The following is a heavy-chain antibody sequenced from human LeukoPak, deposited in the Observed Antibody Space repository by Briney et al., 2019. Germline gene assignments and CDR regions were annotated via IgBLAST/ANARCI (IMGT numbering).Heavy chain of an antibody. D-gene: IGHD5-18*01. CDR3: ATGRKRGYSYGYFDY. J-gene: IGHJ4*02. CDR2: ISYDGSNK. CDR1: GITLSNYG. V-gene: IGHV3-30*03. Sequence: GGSLRLSCAVSGITLSNYGMSWVRQAPGKGLEWVAVISYDGSNKYYADSVKGRFTISRDNSKNTLYLQMNSLRAEDTAVYYCATGRKRGYSYGYFDYWGQGTLVTVSS.